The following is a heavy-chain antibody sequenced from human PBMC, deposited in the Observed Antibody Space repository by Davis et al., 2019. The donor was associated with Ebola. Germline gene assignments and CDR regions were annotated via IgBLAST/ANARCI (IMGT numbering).Heavy chain of an antibody. Sequence: AASVKVSCKASGYTFTSYYVHWVRQAPGQGLEWMGVINPSGGSTSYAQKFQGRVTMTRDTSTSTVYMELSSLRSEDTAVYYCARDGIAARMGHWFDPWGQGTLVTVSS. CDR3: ARDGIAARMGHWFDP. CDR2: INPSGGST. D-gene: IGHD6-6*01. J-gene: IGHJ5*02. CDR1: GYTFTSYY. V-gene: IGHV1-46*01.